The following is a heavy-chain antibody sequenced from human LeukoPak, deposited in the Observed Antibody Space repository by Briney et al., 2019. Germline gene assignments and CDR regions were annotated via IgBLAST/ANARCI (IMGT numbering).Heavy chain of an antibody. D-gene: IGHD4-11*01. CDR1: WDSVSNNRAS. CDR3: ARGSIYDY. Sequence: SQTLPLTCAISWDSVSNNRASWNWIRKSPSRGLEWLGRTYYRSKWYNDYALSVKSRITIHPDTSKSQFSLQLTSVTPEDTAVYYCARGSIYDYWGQGTLVTFSS. V-gene: IGHV6-1*01. CDR2: TYYRSKWYN. J-gene: IGHJ4*02.